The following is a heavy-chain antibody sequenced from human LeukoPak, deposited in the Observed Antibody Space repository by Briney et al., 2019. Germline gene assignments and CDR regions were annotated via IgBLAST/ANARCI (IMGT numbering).Heavy chain of an antibody. Sequence: SETLSLTCTVSGGSISSSSYYWGWIRQPPGKGLEWIGSIYYSGSTYYNPSLKSRVTISVDTSMNQFSLKLSSVTAADTAVYYCASKRITIFGVVTAAEYFQHWGQGTLVTVSS. CDR3: ASKRITIFGVVTAAEYFQH. CDR2: IYYSGST. V-gene: IGHV4-39*01. J-gene: IGHJ1*01. CDR1: GGSISSSSYY. D-gene: IGHD3-3*01.